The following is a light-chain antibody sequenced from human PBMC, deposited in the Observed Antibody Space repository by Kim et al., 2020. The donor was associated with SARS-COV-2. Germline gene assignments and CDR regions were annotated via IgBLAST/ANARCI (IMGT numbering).Light chain of an antibody. J-gene: IGKJ4*01. Sequence: PGETATLSCRASQLVHSNYLAWCRRRRGHAPTRLIYGATRRATGVPDRVRGGGSGADFTLTISGLEPEEFAVYYCQQYGRPPPLTFGGGTKVDIK. CDR1: QLVHSNY. CDR2: GAT. V-gene: IGKV3-20*01. CDR3: QQYGRPPPLT.